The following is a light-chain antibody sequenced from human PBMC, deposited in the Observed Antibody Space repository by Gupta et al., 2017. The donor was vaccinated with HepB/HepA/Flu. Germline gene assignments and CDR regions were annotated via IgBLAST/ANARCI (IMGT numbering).Light chain of an antibody. J-gene: IGKJ1*01. CDR1: QSVSSN. V-gene: IGKV3-15*01. CDR2: GAS. Sequence: EIVMTQSPATLSVSPGERATLSCRASQSVSSNLAWYQQKPGQAPRLLIYGASTRATGIPARFSGSGSGTEFTLTISSLQYEDFAVYYCQQYNNWLTFGQGTKVEIK. CDR3: QQYNNWLT.